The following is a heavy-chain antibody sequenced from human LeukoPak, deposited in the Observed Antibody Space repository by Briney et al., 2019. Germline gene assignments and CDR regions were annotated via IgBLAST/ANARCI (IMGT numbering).Heavy chain of an antibody. CDR2: IYTDGRT. V-gene: IGHV3-66*01. Sequence: GGSLRLSCAASGFAVTSNYMSWVRQTPGQGRLEWVSVIYTDGRTFYTGSVTGRFTISRDNSKNTLYLQMNSLRAEDTAVYYCARGQIYGTGSYFFDHWGQGTLVTVSS. J-gene: IGHJ4*02. CDR1: GFAVTSNY. D-gene: IGHD3-10*01. CDR3: ARGQIYGTGSYFFDH.